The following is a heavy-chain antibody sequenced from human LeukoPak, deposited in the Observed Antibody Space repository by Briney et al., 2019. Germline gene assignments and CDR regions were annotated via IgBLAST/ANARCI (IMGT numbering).Heavy chain of an antibody. D-gene: IGHD1-26*01. CDR1: GFNFNNAW. J-gene: IGHJ4*02. Sequence: GGSLRLSCAASGFNFNNAWMNWVRQAPGKGLEWVASISRSSSYIFYADSVKGRFTISRDDGNNSVSLRMSGLRVEDTAIYYCARDAFKWDLDYWGLGALVTVSS. CDR3: ARDAFKWDLDY. CDR2: ISRSSSYI. V-gene: IGHV3-21*06.